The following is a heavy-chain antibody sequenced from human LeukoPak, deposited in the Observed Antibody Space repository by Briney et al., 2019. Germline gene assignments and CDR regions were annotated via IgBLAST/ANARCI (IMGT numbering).Heavy chain of an antibody. Sequence: GSLRLSCAASGFTVSSNYMSWVRQAPGKGLEWVSVIYSGGSTYYADSVKGRFTISRDNSKNTLYLQMNSQRAEDTAVNYCARVVVAALDYWAQGTLVAVSS. V-gene: IGHV3-53*01. CDR1: GFTVSSNY. J-gene: IGHJ4*02. D-gene: IGHD2-15*01. CDR2: IYSGGST. CDR3: ARVVVAALDY.